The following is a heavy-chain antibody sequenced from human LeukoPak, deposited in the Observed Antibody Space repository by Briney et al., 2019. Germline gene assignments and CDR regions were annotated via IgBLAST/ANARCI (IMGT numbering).Heavy chain of an antibody. J-gene: IGHJ4*02. CDR1: GFTFSGYA. Sequence: PGGSLRLSCAASGFTFSGYAMHWVRQAPGMGLVWVSRLPPDELGIIYADSVKGRFTVSRDNAKNTVYLQMNNLRVDDTAMYYCVGTIASRGSEYWGQGALVTVSS. V-gene: IGHV3-74*01. CDR3: VGTIASRGSEY. D-gene: IGHD6-6*01. CDR2: LPPDELGI.